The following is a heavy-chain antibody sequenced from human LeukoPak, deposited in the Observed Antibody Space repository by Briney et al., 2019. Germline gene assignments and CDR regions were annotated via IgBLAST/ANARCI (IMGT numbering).Heavy chain of an antibody. V-gene: IGHV4-4*07. CDR1: GGSVSGFY. J-gene: IGHJ4*02. CDR3: ARGYSTGWYYFDY. D-gene: IGHD6-19*01. CDR2: IYTSGST. Sequence: SETLSLTCTVSGGSVSGFYWSWIRQPAGKGLERIGRIYTSGSTNYNPSLKSRVTMSVDTSTNQFSLKLSSATAADTAVYYCARGYSTGWYYFDYWGQGTLVTVSS.